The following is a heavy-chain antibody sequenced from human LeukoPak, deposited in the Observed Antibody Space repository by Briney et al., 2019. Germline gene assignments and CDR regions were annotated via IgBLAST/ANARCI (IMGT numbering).Heavy chain of an antibody. CDR3: ARAYSSGRIDY. D-gene: IGHD6-19*01. J-gene: IGHJ4*02. V-gene: IGHV4-59*01. Sequence: SEILSLTCTVSGGSISSYYWSWIRQPPGKGLEWIGYIYYSGSTNYNPSLKSRVTISVDTSKNQFSLKLSSVTAADTAVYYCARAYSSGRIDYWGQGTLVTVSS. CDR2: IYYSGST. CDR1: GGSISSYY.